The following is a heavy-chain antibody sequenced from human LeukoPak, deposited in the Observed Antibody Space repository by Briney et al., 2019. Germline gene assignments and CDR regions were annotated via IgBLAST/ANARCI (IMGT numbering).Heavy chain of an antibody. Sequence: PGGSLRLSCAASGFTFDDYAMHWVRQAPGKGLEWVSGITWNSGSIGYADSVKGRFTISRDNAKNSLYLQMNSLRAEDTAVYYCTTVVTRGHWYFDLWGRGTLVTVSS. D-gene: IGHD4-23*01. CDR2: ITWNSGSI. CDR1: GFTFDDYA. J-gene: IGHJ2*01. CDR3: TTVVTRGHWYFDL. V-gene: IGHV3-9*01.